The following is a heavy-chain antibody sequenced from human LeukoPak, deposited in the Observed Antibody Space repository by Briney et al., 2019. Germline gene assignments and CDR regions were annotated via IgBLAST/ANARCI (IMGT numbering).Heavy chain of an antibody. CDR3: ARSVEGVVPAAFFDY. CDR1: GYSISSGYY. Sequence: SETLSLTRAVSGYSISSGYYWGWIRQPPGKGLEWIGSIYHSGSTYYNPSLKSRVTISVDTSKNQFSLKLSSVTAADTAVYYCARSVEGVVPAAFFDYWGQGTLVTVSS. J-gene: IGHJ4*02. CDR2: IYHSGST. V-gene: IGHV4-38-2*01. D-gene: IGHD2-2*01.